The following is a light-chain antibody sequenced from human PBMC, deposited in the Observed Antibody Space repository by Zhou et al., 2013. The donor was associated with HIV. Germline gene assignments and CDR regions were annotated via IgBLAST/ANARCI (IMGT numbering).Light chain of an antibody. CDR1: QGISTY. CDR2: AAS. CDR3: QQSYTLWT. V-gene: IGKV1-9*01. J-gene: IGKJ1*01. Sequence: IQLTQSPSSLAASVGDTVTITCRASQGISTYLVWYQQKPGKAPKLLIYAASTLQSGVPSRFSGGGSGTEFTLTISSLQPEDFATYYCQQSYTLWTFGQGTKVEIK.